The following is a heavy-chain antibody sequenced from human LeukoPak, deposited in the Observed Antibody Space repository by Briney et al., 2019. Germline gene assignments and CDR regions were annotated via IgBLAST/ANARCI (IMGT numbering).Heavy chain of an antibody. CDR3: ARDAGLLRGATGY. Sequence: GGSLRLSCAASGFTFSSYAMSWVRQAPWKGLEGVSAISGSGGSTYYADSVKGRFTISRDNSKNSLYLQMNSLRAEDTAVYYCARDAGLLRGATGYWGQGTLVTVSS. CDR1: GFTFSSYA. D-gene: IGHD1-1*01. J-gene: IGHJ4*02. V-gene: IGHV3-23*01. CDR2: ISGSGGST.